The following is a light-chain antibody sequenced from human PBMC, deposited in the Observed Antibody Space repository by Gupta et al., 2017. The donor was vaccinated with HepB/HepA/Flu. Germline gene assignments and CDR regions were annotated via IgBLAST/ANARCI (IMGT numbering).Light chain of an antibody. CDR1: KLGDKY. J-gene: IGLJ2*01. V-gene: IGLV3-1*01. Sequence: SYALTPPPSVSVSPGQTASITCSGDKLGDKYASWYQQKPRQAPVLVIYQNRNRPAGIPDRFSGSNSGNTATLTISGTQAVDEADYYCQAPDSSTVVFGGGTKLTVL. CDR2: QNR. CDR3: QAPDSSTVV.